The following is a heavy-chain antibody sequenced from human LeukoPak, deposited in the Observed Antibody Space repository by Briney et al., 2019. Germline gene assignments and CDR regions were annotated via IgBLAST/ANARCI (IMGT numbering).Heavy chain of an antibody. CDR1: GGSISSYY. CDR3: ARRYFDWSHALYYYYGMDV. Sequence: SGTLSLACTASGGSISSYYWSWIRQPPGKGLEWIGYIYYSGSTNYNPSLKSRVTISVDTSKNQFSLKLSSVTAADTAVYYCARRYFDWSHALYYYYGMDVWGQGTTVTVSS. CDR2: IYYSGST. D-gene: IGHD3-9*01. J-gene: IGHJ6*02. V-gene: IGHV4-59*01.